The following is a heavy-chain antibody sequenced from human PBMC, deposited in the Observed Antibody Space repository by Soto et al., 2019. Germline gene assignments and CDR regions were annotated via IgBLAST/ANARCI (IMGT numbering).Heavy chain of an antibody. V-gene: IGHV4-31*03. J-gene: IGHJ5*02. CDR1: GGSISSGGYY. CDR2: IYYSGST. Sequence: QVQLQESGPGLVKPSQTLSLTCTVSGGSISSGGYYWSWIRQHPGKGLEWIGYIYYSGSTYYNPSIKSRVTISVDTSKNQFSLKLSSVTAADTAVYYCARMMVMGGWFDPWGQGTLVTVSS. CDR3: ARMMVMGGWFDP. D-gene: IGHD3-22*01.